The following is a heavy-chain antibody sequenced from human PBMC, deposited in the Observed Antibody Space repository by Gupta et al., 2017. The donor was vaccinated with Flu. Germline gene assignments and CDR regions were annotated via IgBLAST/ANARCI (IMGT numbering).Heavy chain of an antibody. CDR3: ARGDGYDCNY. V-gene: IGHV3-74*01. J-gene: IGHJ4*02. Sequence: QLVESGGGLAQPGGALRLSCAASGGTFSSYWMHWVRPAPGKGLVWVSRNNRDGSSTSYAESVKGRFTISRENANNTLYLQMTILRAEDTAVYYCARGDGYDCNYWGQGTLVTVSS. CDR1: GGTFSSYW. CDR2: NNRDGSST. D-gene: IGHD5-12*01.